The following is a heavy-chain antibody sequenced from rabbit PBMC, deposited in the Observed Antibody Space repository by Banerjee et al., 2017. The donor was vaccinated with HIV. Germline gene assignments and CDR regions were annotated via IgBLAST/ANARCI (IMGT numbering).Heavy chain of an antibody. Sequence: QQQLQESGGGLVKPGGTLTLTCKASGIDFNSYYYMCWVRQAPGKGLELIGCIYTGSDSTYSATWAKGRFTISKTSSTTVTLQMTSLTAADTATYFCARDAGTSFSTYGMDLWGPGTLVTVS. CDR2: IYTGSDST. V-gene: IGHV1S45*01. D-gene: IGHD8-1*01. CDR1: GIDFNSYYY. CDR3: ARDAGTSFSTYGMDL. J-gene: IGHJ6*01.